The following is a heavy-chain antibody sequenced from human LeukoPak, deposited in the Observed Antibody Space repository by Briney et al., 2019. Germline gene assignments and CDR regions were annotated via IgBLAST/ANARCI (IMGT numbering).Heavy chain of an antibody. CDR1: GFTFSSYS. V-gene: IGHV3-21*01. CDR3: ARNPQRGSHLNTFDI. D-gene: IGHD1-26*01. Sequence: GGSLRLSCAASGFTFSSYSMNWVRQAPGKGLEWVSSISSSSSYIYYADSVKGRFTISRDNAKNSLYLQMNSVRAEDTAVYYCARNPQRGSHLNTFDIWGQGTMVTVSS. J-gene: IGHJ3*02. CDR2: ISSSSSYI.